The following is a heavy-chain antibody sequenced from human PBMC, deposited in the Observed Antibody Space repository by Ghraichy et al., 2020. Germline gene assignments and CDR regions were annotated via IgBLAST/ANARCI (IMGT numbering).Heavy chain of an antibody. V-gene: IGHV1-46*01. CDR3: SSEKYFFDSGGWEDAVYYYIGMDV. Sequence: ASVKISCSASGYTFTNHYLNWVRQAPGQGLDWMGIINPSGGSTTSAQKFQGRVTMTRDTSTSTVYMELSSLGSEDTAVYYCSSEKYFFDSGGWEDAVYYYIGMDVWGQGTTVTVSS. D-gene: IGHD2-15*01. CDR2: INPSGGST. CDR1: GYTFTNHY. J-gene: IGHJ6*02.